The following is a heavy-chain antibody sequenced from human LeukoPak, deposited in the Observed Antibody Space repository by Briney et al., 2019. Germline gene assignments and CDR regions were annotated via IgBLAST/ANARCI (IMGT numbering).Heavy chain of an antibody. CDR2: ICGTGST. D-gene: IGHD3-10*01. CDR1: GFXFSHYA. Sequence: GGSLRLSCAASGFXFSHYAMSWVRQAPGKGLEWVSGICGTGSTYYADSVKGRFTISRDNSKNTLYLQMNSLRAEDTAVYYCARELLYGSGSHPPDYWGQGTLVTVSS. CDR3: ARELLYGSGSHPPDY. J-gene: IGHJ4*02. V-gene: IGHV3-23*01.